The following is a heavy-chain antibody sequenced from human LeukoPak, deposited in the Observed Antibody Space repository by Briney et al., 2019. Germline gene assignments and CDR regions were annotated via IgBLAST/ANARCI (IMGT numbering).Heavy chain of an antibody. D-gene: IGHD1-26*01. CDR3: ARRGSYLDY. V-gene: IGHV3-7*01. J-gene: IGHJ4*02. CDR2: IKEDGSEK. Sequence: PGGSLRLSCAASGFTFSSYWMTWVRQAPGKGLEWVATIKEDGSEKYYVDSVKGRFTISRDNAKNSLYLQLNSMRAEDTAVYYCARRGSYLDYWGQGTLVTVSS. CDR1: GFTFSSYW.